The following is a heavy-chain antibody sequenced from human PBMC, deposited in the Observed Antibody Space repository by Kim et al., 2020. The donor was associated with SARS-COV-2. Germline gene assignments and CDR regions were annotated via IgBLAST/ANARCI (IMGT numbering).Heavy chain of an antibody. CDR3: ARAMGITIFGVVIVNWFDP. V-gene: IGHV4-31*03. CDR1: GGSISSGGYY. CDR2: IYYSGST. J-gene: IGHJ5*02. Sequence: SETLSLTCTVSGGSISSGGYYWSWIHQHPGKVLEWIGYIYYSGSTYYNPPLKSRVTISVDTSKNQFSLKLSSVTAADTAVYYCARAMGITIFGVVIVNWFDPWGQGTLVTVSS. D-gene: IGHD3-3*01.